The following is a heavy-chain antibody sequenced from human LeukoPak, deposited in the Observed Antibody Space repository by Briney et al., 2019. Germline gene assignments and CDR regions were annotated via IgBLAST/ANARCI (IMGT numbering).Heavy chain of an antibody. D-gene: IGHD3-22*01. CDR3: AKDPRVGTYYYDSSGYPYYFDY. J-gene: IGHJ4*02. CDR2: ISGSGGST. Sequence: GGSLRLSCAVSGFSVSSFGMSWVRQAPGKGLEWVSAISGSGGSTYYADSVKGRFTISRDNSKNTLYLQMNSLRAEDTAVYYCAKDPRVGTYYYDSSGYPYYFDYWGQGTLVTVSS. V-gene: IGHV3-23*01. CDR1: GFSVSSFG.